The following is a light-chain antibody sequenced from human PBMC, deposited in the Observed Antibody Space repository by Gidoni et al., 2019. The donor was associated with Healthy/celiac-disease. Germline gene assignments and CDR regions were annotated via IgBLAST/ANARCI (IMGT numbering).Light chain of an antibody. V-gene: IGKV2-28*01. Sequence: DIVMTQSPLSLPVTPGEPASISCRSSQSLLHSNGYNYLDWYLQKPGQSPQLLIYLGSNRASGVPDRLSGSGSGTDFTLKISRVEAEDVGVYYCMQDLQTPPVYTFGQGTKLEIK. CDR2: LGS. CDR3: MQDLQTPPVYT. CDR1: QSLLHSNGYNY. J-gene: IGKJ2*01.